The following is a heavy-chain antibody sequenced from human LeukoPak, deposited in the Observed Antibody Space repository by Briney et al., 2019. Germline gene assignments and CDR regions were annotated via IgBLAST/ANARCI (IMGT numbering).Heavy chain of an antibody. CDR3: ARHYGSGSSSYYYGMDV. CDR2: IKEDGSEE. CDR1: GFTFSSYW. Sequence: GGSLRLSCAASGFTFSSYWMSWVRQAPGKGLECVANIKEDGSEEYYVDSVKGRFSISRDNAKNSLYLQMNSLRAEDTAVYYCARHYGSGSSSYYYGMDVWGQGTTVTVSS. J-gene: IGHJ6*02. V-gene: IGHV3-7*01. D-gene: IGHD3-10*01.